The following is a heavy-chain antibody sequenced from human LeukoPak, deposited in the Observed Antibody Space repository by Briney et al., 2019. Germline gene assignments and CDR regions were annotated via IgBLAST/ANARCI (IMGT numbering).Heavy chain of an antibody. CDR1: GGSFSGYY. Sequence: SETLSLTCAVYGGSFSGYYWSWIRQPPGKGLEWIGEINHSGSTNYNPSLKSRVTISVDTSKNQFSLKLSSVTAADTAVYYCARWFGWDAFDIWGQGTMVTVSS. CDR2: INHSGST. J-gene: IGHJ3*02. D-gene: IGHD3-10*01. CDR3: ARWFGWDAFDI. V-gene: IGHV4-34*01.